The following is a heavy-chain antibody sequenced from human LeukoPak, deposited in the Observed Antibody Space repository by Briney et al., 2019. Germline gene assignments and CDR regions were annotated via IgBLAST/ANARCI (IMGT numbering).Heavy chain of an antibody. CDR2: ISWDGGST. D-gene: IGHD2-8*01. CDR1: GFTFDDYA. V-gene: IGHV3-43D*04. J-gene: IGHJ4*02. Sequence: GGSLRLSCAASGFTFDDYAMHWVRQAPGKGLEWVSLISWDGGSTYYADSVKGRFTISRDNSKNSLYLQINSLRAEDTALYYCAKNSCTNGVCHSDYWGQGTLVTVSS. CDR3: AKNSCTNGVCHSDY.